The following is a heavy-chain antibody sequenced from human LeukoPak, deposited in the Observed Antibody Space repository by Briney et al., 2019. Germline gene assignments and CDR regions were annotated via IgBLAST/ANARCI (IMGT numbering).Heavy chain of an antibody. J-gene: IGHJ5*02. Sequence: NPSETLSLTCTVSGGSVTSYYWGWIRQPPGRGLEWIGSIYYSGNTYYNPSLKSRVTISVDTSKNQFSLTLTSVTAADTSVYYCARRRGDGDYRPESWGQGTLVTVSS. V-gene: IGHV4-39*01. CDR1: GGSVTSYY. CDR3: ARRRGDGDYRPES. CDR2: IYYSGNT. D-gene: IGHD4-17*01.